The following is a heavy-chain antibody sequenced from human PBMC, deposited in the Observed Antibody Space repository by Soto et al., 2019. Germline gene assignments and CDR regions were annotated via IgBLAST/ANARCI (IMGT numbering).Heavy chain of an antibody. J-gene: IGHJ6*02. Sequence: SVKVSCKASGGTFSSYAISWGRPAPGQGLEWMGGIIPIFGTANYAQKFQGRATITADESTSTAYMELSSLRPEDTAAYYCARGGAYDFWSSYHYYYGMDVWGQGTMVTASS. V-gene: IGHV1-69*13. D-gene: IGHD3-3*01. CDR1: GGTFSSYA. CDR3: ARGGAYDFWSSYHYYYGMDV. CDR2: IIPIFGTA.